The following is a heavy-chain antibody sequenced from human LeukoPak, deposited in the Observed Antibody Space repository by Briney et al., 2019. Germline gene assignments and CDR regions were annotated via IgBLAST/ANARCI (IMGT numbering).Heavy chain of an antibody. V-gene: IGHV1-2*02. CDR3: ASYPRYSSWPPFDY. D-gene: IGHD6-6*01. CDR1: GYTFTGFY. CDR2: INPNTGGT. Sequence: ASVKVSCKGSGYTFTGFYMHWVRQAPGQGFEWMGWINPNTGGTNYAQKFQGRVTMTRDTSITTAYMELSGLTSDDTAVYYCASYPRYSSWPPFDYWGQGTLVTVSS. J-gene: IGHJ4*02.